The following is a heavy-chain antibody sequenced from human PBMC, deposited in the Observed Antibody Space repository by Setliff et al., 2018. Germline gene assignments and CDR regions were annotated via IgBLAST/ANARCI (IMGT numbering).Heavy chain of an antibody. CDR2: IYYSGST. CDR1: GDSISSSSYY. J-gene: IGHJ6*02. V-gene: IGHV4-39*02. D-gene: IGHD2-2*02. CDR3: ARDRQYCSSPTCYSSYFYYYGMDV. Sequence: SETLSLTCTVSGDSISSSSYYWGWIRQPPGKGLEWIGCIYYSGSTYYNPSLKSRVTISVDTSKNQFSLKLSSVTAADTAVYYCARDRQYCSSPTCYSSYFYYYGMDVWGQGTTVTVSS.